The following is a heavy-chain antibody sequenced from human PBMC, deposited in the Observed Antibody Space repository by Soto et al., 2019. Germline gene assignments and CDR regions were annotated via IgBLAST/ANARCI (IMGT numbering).Heavy chain of an antibody. V-gene: IGHV3-30-3*01. CDR3: ARAPTEYQLLSGYFQH. Sequence: QVQLVESGGGVVQPGRSLRLSCAASGFTFSSYAMHWVRQAPGKGLEWVALISYDGSNKYYADSVKGRFTISRDNSKNTLYLQMNSLRAEDMAVYYCARAPTEYQLLSGYFQHWGQGTLVTVSS. CDR1: GFTFSSYA. D-gene: IGHD2-2*01. CDR2: ISYDGSNK. J-gene: IGHJ1*01.